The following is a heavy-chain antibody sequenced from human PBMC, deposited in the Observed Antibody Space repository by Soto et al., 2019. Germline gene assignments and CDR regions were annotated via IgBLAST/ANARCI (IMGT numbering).Heavy chain of an antibody. Sequence: QLQLQESGSGLVKPSQTLSLTCAVSGGSISSGGYSWSWIRQPPGKGLEWIGYIYHSGSTYYNPSLKSRVTRSVDRSKNQFSLKLSSVTAADTAVYYCARMDTAMVTDYYGMDVWGQGTTVTVSS. V-gene: IGHV4-30-2*01. D-gene: IGHD5-18*01. CDR2: IYHSGST. CDR3: ARMDTAMVTDYYGMDV. CDR1: GGSISSGGYS. J-gene: IGHJ6*02.